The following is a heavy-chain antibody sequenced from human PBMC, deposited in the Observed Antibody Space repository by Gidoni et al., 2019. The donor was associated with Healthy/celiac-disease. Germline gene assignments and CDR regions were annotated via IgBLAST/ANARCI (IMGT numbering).Heavy chain of an antibody. V-gene: IGHV3-23*04. Sequence: EVQLVESGGGLVQPGGSLRLSCAASGFTFSSYAMSWVRPAPWKGLGWVSAMSCSGGSTYYVDSVKGRFTISRDNSKNTWYLQMNSLRAEDTAVYYCAKYYYDTPDAFDIWGQGTMVTVSS. CDR2: MSCSGGST. J-gene: IGHJ3*02. CDR1: GFTFSSYA. D-gene: IGHD3-22*01. CDR3: AKYYYDTPDAFDI.